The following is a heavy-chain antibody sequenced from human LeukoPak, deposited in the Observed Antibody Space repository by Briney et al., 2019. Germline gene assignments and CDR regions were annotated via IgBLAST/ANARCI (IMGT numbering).Heavy chain of an antibody. CDR1: GFTFSTFW. Sequence: GGSLRLSCAASGFTFSTFWMHWVRQVPGKGLVWVSRINSDGSTPNYADSVKGRFTSSRDNAKNPLFLQMNSLRAEDTAVYYCVRVGRIQYFDYWGQGTPVTVSS. CDR3: VRVGRIQYFDY. J-gene: IGHJ4*02. D-gene: IGHD5-18*01. CDR2: INSDGSTP. V-gene: IGHV3-74*01.